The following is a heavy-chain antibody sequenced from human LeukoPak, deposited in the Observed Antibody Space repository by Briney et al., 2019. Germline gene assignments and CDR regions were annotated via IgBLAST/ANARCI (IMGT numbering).Heavy chain of an antibody. CDR2: INHSGST. V-gene: IGHV4-34*01. CDR1: GGSFSGYY. Sequence: SETLSLTCAVYGGSFSGYYRSWIRQPPGKGLEWIGEINHSGSTNYNPSLKSRVTISVDTSKNQFSLKLSSVTAADTAVYYCARGRELDYFDYWGQGTLVTVSS. D-gene: IGHD1-26*01. CDR3: ARGRELDYFDY. J-gene: IGHJ4*02.